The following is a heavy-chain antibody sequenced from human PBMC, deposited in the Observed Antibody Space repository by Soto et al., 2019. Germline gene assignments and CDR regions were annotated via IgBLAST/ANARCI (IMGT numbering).Heavy chain of an antibody. CDR2: IYYSGST. D-gene: IGHD6-13*01. Sequence: SETLSLTCTVSGGSISSGGYYWSWIRQHPGKGLEWIGYIYYSGSTYYNPSLKSRVTVSVDTSKNQFSLKLSSVTAADTAVYYCARGGSSWYPEQNWSFDYWGQGTLVTVSS. CDR1: GGSISSGGYY. J-gene: IGHJ4*02. CDR3: ARGGSSWYPEQNWSFDY. V-gene: IGHV4-31*03.